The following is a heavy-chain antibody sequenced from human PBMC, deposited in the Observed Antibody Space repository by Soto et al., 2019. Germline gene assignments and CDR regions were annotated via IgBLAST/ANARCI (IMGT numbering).Heavy chain of an antibody. CDR1: GFTFSSYA. CDR3: AREESTVTTYFDY. D-gene: IGHD5-18*01. CDR2: ISYDGSNK. J-gene: IGHJ4*02. Sequence: GGSLRLSCAASGFTFSSYAMHWVRQAPGKGLEWVAVISYDGSNKYYADSVKGRFTISRDNSKNTLYLQMNSLRAEDTAVYYCAREESTVTTYFDYWGQGTLVTVSS. V-gene: IGHV3-30-3*01.